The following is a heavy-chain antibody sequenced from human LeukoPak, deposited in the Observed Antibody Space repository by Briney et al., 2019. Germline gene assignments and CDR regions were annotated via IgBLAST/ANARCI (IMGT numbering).Heavy chain of an antibody. V-gene: IGHV3-23*01. Sequence: GGSLRLSCAVSGFTLSSYAMSWVRQAPGKGLEWVSAISDTGNTYHADSVKGRFTISRDSSKNTLYLQMNSLRAEDTAVYYCAKDLYSRRGYFDYWGQGTLVTVSS. CDR2: ISDTGNT. D-gene: IGHD4-11*01. CDR3: AKDLYSRRGYFDY. J-gene: IGHJ4*02. CDR1: GFTLSSYA.